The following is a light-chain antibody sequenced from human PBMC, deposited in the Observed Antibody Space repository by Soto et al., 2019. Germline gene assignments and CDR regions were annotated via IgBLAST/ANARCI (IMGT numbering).Light chain of an antibody. Sequence: VLTQSPGTLSLSPGERATLSFRDSQSVTSSYLAWYQPKPGQAPRLLIYGASNRATGIPDRFSGSGSGRDFTLTISSLEPEDFAVYYCPHYSGSPPVTFVQGTRLEIK. CDR2: GAS. CDR3: PHYSGSPPVT. J-gene: IGKJ5*01. V-gene: IGKV3-20*01. CDR1: QSVTSSY.